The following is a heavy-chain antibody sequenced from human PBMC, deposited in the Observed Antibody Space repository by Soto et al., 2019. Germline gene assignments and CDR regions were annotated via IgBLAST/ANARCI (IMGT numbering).Heavy chain of an antibody. D-gene: IGHD3-10*01. J-gene: IGHJ4*02. CDR3: AKDTYYYGSGRPLGY. CDR2: ISGSGGST. V-gene: IGHV3-23*01. Sequence: WARQAPGKGLEWVSAISGSGGSTYYADSVKGRFTISRDNSKDTLYLQMNSLRAEDTAVYYCAKDTYYYGSGRPLGYWGQGTLVTVSS.